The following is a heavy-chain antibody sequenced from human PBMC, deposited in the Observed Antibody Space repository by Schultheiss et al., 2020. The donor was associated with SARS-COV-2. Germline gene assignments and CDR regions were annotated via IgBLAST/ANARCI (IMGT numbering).Heavy chain of an antibody. CDR2: ISSSSSTI. Sequence: GSLRLSCAASGFTFSSYSMNWVRQAPGKGLEWVSYISSSSSTIYYADSVKGRFTISRDNAKNSLYLQMNSLRDEDTAVYYCARKGRGYSYGQGLNYWGQGTLVTVSS. J-gene: IGHJ4*02. CDR3: ARKGRGYSYGQGLNY. CDR1: GFTFSSYS. V-gene: IGHV3-48*02. D-gene: IGHD5-18*01.